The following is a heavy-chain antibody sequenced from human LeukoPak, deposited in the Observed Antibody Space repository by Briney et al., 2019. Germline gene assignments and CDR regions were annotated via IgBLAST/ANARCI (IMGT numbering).Heavy chain of an antibody. D-gene: IGHD3-3*01. Sequence: GGSLRLSCAASGFTFSGYAMSWVRQAPGKGLEWVSAISGSGGSTYYADSVKGRYTISRDNSKNTLYLQMNSLRAEDTAVYYCAKGLYDFWSGSLDYWGQGTPVTVSS. CDR2: ISGSGGST. CDR3: AKGLYDFWSGSLDY. CDR1: GFTFSGYA. V-gene: IGHV3-23*01. J-gene: IGHJ4*02.